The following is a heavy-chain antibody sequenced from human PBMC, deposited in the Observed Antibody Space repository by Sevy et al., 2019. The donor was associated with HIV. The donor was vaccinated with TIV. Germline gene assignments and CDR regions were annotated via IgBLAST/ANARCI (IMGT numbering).Heavy chain of an antibody. CDR1: GYTLAYLS. CDR3: SNSPNYYDSSRKPFDI. D-gene: IGHD3-22*01. CDR2: FDPEDGET. J-gene: IGHJ3*02. Sequence: ASVKVSCRVSGYTLAYLSMHCGRQAPGKGLEWVGGFDPEDGETTYAQKLQGGVTMTEDTSTDTAYMELSSLRSGDTAGYYCSNSPNYYDSSRKPFDIWGQGTMVTVSS. V-gene: IGHV1-24*01.